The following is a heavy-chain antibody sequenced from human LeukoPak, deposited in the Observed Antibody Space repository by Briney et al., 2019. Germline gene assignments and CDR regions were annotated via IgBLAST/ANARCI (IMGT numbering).Heavy chain of an antibody. V-gene: IGHV4-59*01. J-gene: IGHJ4*02. CDR2: ISYSGST. CDR3: ARGPQGVTRPEY. CDR1: ADSISSYY. Sequence: SETLSLTCTVSADSISSYYWSWIRQPPGKGLEWIGYISYSGSTNYNPSLKSRVTISIDTSRNQFSLKVRSVTAADTAVYSCARGPQGVTRPEYWGQGTLVTVSS. D-gene: IGHD4-17*01.